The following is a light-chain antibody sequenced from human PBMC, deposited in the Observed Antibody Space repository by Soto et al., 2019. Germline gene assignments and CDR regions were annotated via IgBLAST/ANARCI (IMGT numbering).Light chain of an antibody. CDR2: DAS. CDR1: QSVSSY. V-gene: IGKV3-11*01. Sequence: EIVLTQSPATLSLSPGERATLSCRASQSVSSYLAWYHQKPGQAPRLLIYDASNRATGIPARFSGSGSGTDFTLTISRLEPEDFAVYYCQQRSNWPRTFGQGTKLEIK. CDR3: QQRSNWPRT. J-gene: IGKJ2*01.